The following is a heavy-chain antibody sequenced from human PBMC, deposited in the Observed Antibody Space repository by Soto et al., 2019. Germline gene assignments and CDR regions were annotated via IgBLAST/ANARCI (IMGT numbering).Heavy chain of an antibody. CDR3: ARAEGSSSWYNWFDP. J-gene: IGHJ5*02. Sequence: QVQLVQSGAEVKKPGSSVKVSCKASGGTFSSYTISWVRQAPGQGLEWMGRIIPILGIANYAQKFQGRVTITADKSTSTAYMELSSLRSEHTAVYYCARAEGSSSWYNWFDPWGQGTLVTVSS. CDR1: GGTFSSYT. D-gene: IGHD6-6*01. CDR2: IIPILGIA. V-gene: IGHV1-69*02.